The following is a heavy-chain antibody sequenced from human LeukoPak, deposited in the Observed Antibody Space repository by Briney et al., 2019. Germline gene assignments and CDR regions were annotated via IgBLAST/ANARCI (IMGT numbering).Heavy chain of an antibody. CDR3: ARRSYSGSYDF. J-gene: IGHJ4*02. CDR2: IYYSGST. D-gene: IGHD3-10*01. V-gene: IGHV4-39*01. CDR1: GGSISSSSYY. Sequence: PSETLSLTCTVSGGSISSSSYYWGWIRQPPGKGLEWIGSIYYSGSTYYNPSLKSRVTISVDTSKNQFSLKLSSETAADTAVYYCARRSYSGSYDFWGQGTLVTVSS.